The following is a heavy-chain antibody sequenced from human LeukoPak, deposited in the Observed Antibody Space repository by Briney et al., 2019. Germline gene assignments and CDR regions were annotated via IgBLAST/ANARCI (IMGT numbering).Heavy chain of an antibody. CDR3: ARGGWSLDY. V-gene: IGHV4-59*01. CDR1: GXSINNCY. J-gene: IGHJ4*02. Sequence: SETLSLTCTVSGXSINNCYGSWIRQPPGKGLEWIGYIYYSGNTNYNPPLKSRVTISVDTSKDQFSLPLRSVTTADTAVYYCARGGWSLDYWGQGTLVTVSS. D-gene: IGHD6-19*01. CDR2: IYYSGNT.